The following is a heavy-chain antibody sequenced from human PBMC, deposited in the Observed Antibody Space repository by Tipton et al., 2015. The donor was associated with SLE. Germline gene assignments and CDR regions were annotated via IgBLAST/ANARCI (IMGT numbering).Heavy chain of an antibody. CDR1: GGSISSYY. CDR3: ARQTDRGVIMIDY. D-gene: IGHD3-10*01. J-gene: IGHJ4*02. V-gene: IGHV4-4*08. Sequence: TLSLTCTVSGGSISSYYWSWIRQPPGKGLEWIGYIYTSGSTNYNPPLTSRVTISVDTSKKQFSLKLGSVTAADRAVYYCARQTDRGVIMIDYWGQGTLVTVSS. CDR2: IYTSGST.